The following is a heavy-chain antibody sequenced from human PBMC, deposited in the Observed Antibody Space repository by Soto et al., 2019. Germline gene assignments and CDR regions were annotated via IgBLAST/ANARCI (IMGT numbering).Heavy chain of an antibody. V-gene: IGHV1-69*06. J-gene: IGHJ6*02. CDR1: AGTFNNYA. Sequence: QEQLVQSGPEVKKPGSSVTVSCKASAGTFNNYAICWVRQAPGQGLEWMGGTIPLFSTSSYAQKFQGRVTITADKSTGTVYMEMRNLKSEDTALYYCARAGGSPYYYYGMDVWGQGTTVTVS. D-gene: IGHD2-15*01. CDR2: TIPLFSTS. CDR3: ARAGGSPYYYYGMDV.